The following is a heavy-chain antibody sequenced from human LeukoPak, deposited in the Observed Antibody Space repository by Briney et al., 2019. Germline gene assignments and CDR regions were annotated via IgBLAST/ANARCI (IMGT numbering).Heavy chain of an antibody. CDR1: GYTFTSYG. V-gene: IGHV1-18*01. D-gene: IGHD3-9*01. CDR3: ARIYFNYDMLTGYSPNWFDP. J-gene: IGHJ5*02. Sequence: ASVKVSCKASGYTFTSYGISWVRQAPGQGLEWMGWIIAYNGKTNYAQKLQGRVTMTTDKSTSTAYMELRSLRSEDTAVYYCARIYFNYDMLTGYSPNWFDPWGQGTLVTVSS. CDR2: IIAYNGKT.